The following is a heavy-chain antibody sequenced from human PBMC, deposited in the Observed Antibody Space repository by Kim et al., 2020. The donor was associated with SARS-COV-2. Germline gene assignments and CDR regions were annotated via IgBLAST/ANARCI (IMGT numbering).Heavy chain of an antibody. V-gene: IGHV4-31*03. D-gene: IGHD6-13*01. J-gene: IGHJ4*02. Sequence: SETLSLTCTVSGGSISSGGYYWSWIRQHPGKGLEWIGYIYYSGSTYYNPSLKSRVTISVDTSKNQFSLKLSSVTAADTAVYYCACNYAGYSSSWYDGVYWGQGTLVTVSS. CDR3: ACNYAGYSSSWYDGVY. CDR2: IYYSGST. CDR1: GGSISSGGYY.